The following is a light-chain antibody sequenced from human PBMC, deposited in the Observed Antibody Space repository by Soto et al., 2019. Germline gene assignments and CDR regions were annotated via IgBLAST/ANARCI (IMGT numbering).Light chain of an antibody. Sequence: DIQMTQSPSTLSASVGDRVTITCRASQSISSWLAWYQQKPGKAPKLLNYDASSSESGVPSRFSGSGSRTEFSLTISGLQPDDFATYDCQQYNCYSWTFGQGTKVEIK. V-gene: IGKV1-5*01. CDR3: QQYNCYSWT. J-gene: IGKJ1*01. CDR2: DAS. CDR1: QSISSW.